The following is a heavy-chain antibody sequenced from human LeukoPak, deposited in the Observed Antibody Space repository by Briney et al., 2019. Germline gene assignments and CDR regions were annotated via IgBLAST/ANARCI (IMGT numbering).Heavy chain of an antibody. CDR2: IDWDDDK. V-gene: IGHV2-70*01. D-gene: IGHD3-22*01. CDR1: GFSLSTSGMC. J-gene: IGHJ4*02. CDR3: ARIGAYYYDSSGYYPDY. Sequence: SGPALVKPTQTLTLTCTFSGFSLSTSGMCVSWIRQPPGKALEWLALIDWDDDKYYSTSLKTRTTISKDTSKNQVVLKMTNMDPVDTATYYCARIGAYYYDSSGYYPDYWGQGTLVTVSS.